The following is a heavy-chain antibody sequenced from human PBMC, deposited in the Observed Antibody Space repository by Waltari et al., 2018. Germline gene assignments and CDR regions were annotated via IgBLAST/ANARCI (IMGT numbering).Heavy chain of an antibody. J-gene: IGHJ4*02. CDR1: GFTFSSYW. Sequence: EVQLVESGGGLVQPGASLRLSCAASGFTFSSYWMPLVRQSPGKGLVWVSRISSDGSATIYADSVKGRFTIARDNAKNTLYLQMNSLRAADTAVYYCARPNWRESLAEFDSWGQGTLVTVSS. CDR3: ARPNWRESLAEFDS. CDR2: ISSDGSAT. V-gene: IGHV3-74*01. D-gene: IGHD7-27*01.